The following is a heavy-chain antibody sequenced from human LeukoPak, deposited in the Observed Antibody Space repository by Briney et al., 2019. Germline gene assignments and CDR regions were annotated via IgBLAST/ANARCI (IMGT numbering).Heavy chain of an antibody. D-gene: IGHD6-13*01. J-gene: IGHJ4*02. CDR2: ISSSGGNT. Sequence: GGSLRLSCAASGFTFSSYGTSWVRQAPGKGLEWVSTISSSGGNTYYADSVKGRFTISRDNSKNTLYLQMNSLRAEDTAVYYCAREGVAAAGTGFFDYWGQGTLVTVSS. CDR1: GFTFSSYG. V-gene: IGHV3-23*01. CDR3: AREGVAAAGTGFFDY.